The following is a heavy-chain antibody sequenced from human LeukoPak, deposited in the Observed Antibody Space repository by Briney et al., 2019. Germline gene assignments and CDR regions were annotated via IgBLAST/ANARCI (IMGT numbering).Heavy chain of an antibody. D-gene: IGHD5-12*01. V-gene: IGHV6-1*01. CDR1: GDSVSSTSAA. J-gene: IGHJ5*02. CDR3: AKGLRLENWFDP. CDR2: TYYRTKWYS. Sequence: SQTLSLTCAISGDSVSSTSAAWNWIRQSPSRGLEWLGRTYYRTKWYSEYAVSVKSRVTINPDTSKNQFSLQLISVTPEDTAVYYCAKGLRLENWFDPWGQGTLVTVSS.